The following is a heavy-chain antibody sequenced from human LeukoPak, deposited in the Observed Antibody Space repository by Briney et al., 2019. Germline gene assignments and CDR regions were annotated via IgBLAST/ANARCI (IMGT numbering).Heavy chain of an antibody. V-gene: IGHV3-53*01. D-gene: IGHD3-22*01. CDR1: GFSVSNNY. J-gene: IGHJ3*02. CDR2: IYSGAST. CDR3: ARLMGYHYADDFYR. Sequence: GGSLRPSWAASGFSVSNNYISWVRQAPGKGLEWVSVIYSGASTYHADSVKGRFTISRDNSKNTLHLQMNNLRAEDTAVYYCARLMGYHYADDFYRWGQGTVVTVSS.